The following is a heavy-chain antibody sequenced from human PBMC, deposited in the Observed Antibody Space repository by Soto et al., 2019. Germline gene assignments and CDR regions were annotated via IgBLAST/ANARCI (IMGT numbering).Heavy chain of an antibody. J-gene: IGHJ4*02. CDR1: VGSISSSNW. CDR2: IYHSGST. D-gene: IGHD6-6*01. Sequence: SETLCLSCAFSVGSISSSNWWSWLRQPPVKGLEWIGEIYHSGSTNYNPSLKSRVTISVDKSKNQFSLKLSSVTAADTSVYYCARGSSSSGGRKYYFDYWGQGTMVTVSS. CDR3: ARGSSSSGGRKYYFDY. V-gene: IGHV4-4*02.